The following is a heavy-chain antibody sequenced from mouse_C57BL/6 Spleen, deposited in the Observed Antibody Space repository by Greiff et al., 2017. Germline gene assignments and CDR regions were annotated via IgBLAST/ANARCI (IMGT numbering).Heavy chain of an antibody. J-gene: IGHJ4*01. CDR2: IYPGDGDT. CDR1: GYAFSSYW. D-gene: IGHD3-3*01. Sequence: QVHVKQSGAELVKPGASVKISCKASGYAFSSYWLNWVKQRPGKGLEWIGQIYPGDGDTTYNGTFKGKATLTADKSSSPAYLQLSSLTSEDSAVYFCARGGTDAIDYWGQGTSVTVSS. V-gene: IGHV1-80*01. CDR3: ARGGTDAIDY.